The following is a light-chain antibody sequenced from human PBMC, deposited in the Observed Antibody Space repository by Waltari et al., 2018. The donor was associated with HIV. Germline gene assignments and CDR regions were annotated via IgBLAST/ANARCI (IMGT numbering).Light chain of an antibody. CDR3: SAHAGTNYYV. V-gene: IGLV2-8*01. CDR2: EVT. J-gene: IGLJ1*01. CDR1: SSDIGGHDS. Sequence: QSALAQPPSASASPGQSVTISCTGTSSDIGGHDSVSWYQHHPGKAPKLTIYEVTKRPSGVPDRFSGSKSGNTASLTGSGIQAEDEADYYCSAHAGTNYYVFGSGTRVTVL.